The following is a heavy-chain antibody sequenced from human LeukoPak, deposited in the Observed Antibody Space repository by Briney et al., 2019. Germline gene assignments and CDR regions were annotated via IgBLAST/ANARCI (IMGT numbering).Heavy chain of an antibody. CDR1: GGSISSGSYY. J-gene: IGHJ4*02. V-gene: IGHV4-61*02. D-gene: IGHD5-18*01. CDR2: IYTSGST. Sequence: SETLSLTCTVSGGSISSGSYYWSWIRQPAGKGLEWIGRIYTSGSTNYNPSLKSRVTISVDTSKNQFSLKPSSVTAADTAVYYCARDTAMVSLDYWGQGTLVTVSS. CDR3: ARDTAMVSLDY.